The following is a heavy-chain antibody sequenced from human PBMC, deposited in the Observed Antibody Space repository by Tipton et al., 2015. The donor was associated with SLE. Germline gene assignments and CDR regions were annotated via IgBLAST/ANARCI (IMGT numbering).Heavy chain of an antibody. CDR1: GYSFTSYW. Sequence: QLVQSGPEVKKPGESLRISCKGSGYSFTSYWISWVRQMPGKGLEWMGGIDPSDSYTNYSPSFQGHVTISADKSISTAYLQWSSLKASDTAMYYCARATGVLYYYYGMDVWGQGTTVTVSS. CDR3: ARATGVLYYYYGMDV. CDR2: IDPSDSYT. D-gene: IGHD7-27*01. V-gene: IGHV5-10-1*01. J-gene: IGHJ6*02.